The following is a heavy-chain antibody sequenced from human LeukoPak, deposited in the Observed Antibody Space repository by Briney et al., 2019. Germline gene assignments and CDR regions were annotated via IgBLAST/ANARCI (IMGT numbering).Heavy chain of an antibody. J-gene: IGHJ4*02. Sequence: KPSETLSLTCPVSGVSISSSSYYWGWIRQPPGKGLEWIGSIYYSGITYYNPSLKSRVTISLDTSKNQFSLKLSSVTAADTAVYYCARLLMELVDYWGQGTLVTVSS. V-gene: IGHV4-39*01. D-gene: IGHD1-7*01. CDR2: IYYSGIT. CDR3: ARLLMELVDY. CDR1: GVSISSSSYY.